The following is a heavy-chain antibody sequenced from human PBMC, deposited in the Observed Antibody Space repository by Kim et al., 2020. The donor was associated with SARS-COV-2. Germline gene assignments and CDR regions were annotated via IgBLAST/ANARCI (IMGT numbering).Heavy chain of an antibody. Sequence: SVKVSCKASGGTFSSYAISWVRQAPGQGLEWMGRIIPILGIANYAQKFQGRVTITADKSTSTAYMELSSLRSEDTAVYYCARGQYNWNYGSGAFDIWGQGTMVTVSS. D-gene: IGHD1-7*01. V-gene: IGHV1-69*04. CDR2: IIPILGIA. J-gene: IGHJ3*02. CDR3: ARGQYNWNYGSGAFDI. CDR1: GGTFSSYA.